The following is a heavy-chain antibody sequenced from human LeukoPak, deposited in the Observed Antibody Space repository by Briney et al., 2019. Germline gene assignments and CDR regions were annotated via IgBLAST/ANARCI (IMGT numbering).Heavy chain of an antibody. Sequence: ASVKVSCKASGYTFTGYYMHWARQAPGQGLEWMGWINPNSGGTNYAQKFQGRVTMTRDTSISTAYMELSRLRSDDTAVYYCARARYSYGYPFDYWGQGTLVTVSS. CDR3: ARARYSYGYPFDY. V-gene: IGHV1-2*02. CDR2: INPNSGGT. J-gene: IGHJ4*02. D-gene: IGHD5-18*01. CDR1: GYTFTGYY.